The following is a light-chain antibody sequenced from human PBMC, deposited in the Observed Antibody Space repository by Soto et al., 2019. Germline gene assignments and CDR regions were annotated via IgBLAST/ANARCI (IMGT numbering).Light chain of an antibody. CDR2: GAS. CDR3: QQYGSSPPLT. CDR1: RSVSSNF. Sequence: EIVLTQSPGTLSLSPGGRATLSCRASRSVSSNFLAWYQQKPGQAPRLLIYGASSRATGIPDRFSGSGSGTDFTHTISRLEPEDFAVYYCQQYGSSPPLTFGGWTRVEIK. V-gene: IGKV3-20*01. J-gene: IGKJ4*01.